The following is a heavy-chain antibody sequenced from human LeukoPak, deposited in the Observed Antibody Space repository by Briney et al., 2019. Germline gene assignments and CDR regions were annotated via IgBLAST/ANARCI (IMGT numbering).Heavy chain of an antibody. CDR1: GGSISSGGYY. CDR3: ARDGNWFDP. V-gene: IGHV3-11*06. Sequence: LSLTCTVSGGSISSGGYYWSWIRQAPGKGPEWISYITSSGSHTHYADSVKGRFTISRDNAKNSLYLQMNSLRDEDTAVYYCARDGNWFDPWGQGTLVTVSS. J-gene: IGHJ5*02. CDR2: ITSSGSHT.